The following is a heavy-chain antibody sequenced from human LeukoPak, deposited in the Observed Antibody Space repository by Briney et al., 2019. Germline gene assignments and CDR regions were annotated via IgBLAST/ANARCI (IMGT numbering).Heavy chain of an antibody. CDR1: GGSITSSSNF. CDR2: VFCSGST. CDR3: ARGSSSGSYYFQYYYYGMDV. J-gene: IGHJ6*02. Sequence: SETLSLTCTVSGGSITSSSNFWGWIRQPPGQGLEWIGSVFCSGSTYYNPYLKRRVTISVDTSNNQFCLKLSSVTAADTAVYSCARGSSSGSYYFQYYYYGMDVWGQGTTVTVSS. D-gene: IGHD3-10*01. V-gene: IGHV4-39*07.